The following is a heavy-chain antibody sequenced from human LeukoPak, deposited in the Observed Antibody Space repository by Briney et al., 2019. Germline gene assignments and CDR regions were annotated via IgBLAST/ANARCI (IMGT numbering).Heavy chain of an antibody. Sequence: GASVKVSCKASGYPFSSYGINWVRQAPGQGLEWMGWISGYNGNTDYAQKFQGRVTMTTDTSTSTAYMELRSLRSDDTAVYYCVRRIAAAGTGASDIWGQGTMVTVSS. D-gene: IGHD6-13*01. CDR1: GYPFSSYG. J-gene: IGHJ3*02. CDR2: ISGYNGNT. V-gene: IGHV1-18*01. CDR3: VRRIAAAGTGASDI.